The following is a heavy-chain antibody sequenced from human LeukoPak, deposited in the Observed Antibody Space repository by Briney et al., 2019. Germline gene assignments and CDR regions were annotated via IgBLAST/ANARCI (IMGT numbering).Heavy chain of an antibody. CDR2: IFYTGT. V-gene: IGHV4-59*01. D-gene: IGHD2-15*01. Sequence: SETLSLTCSVSGGSISGYYWSWIRQPPGKGLQWMGYIFYTGTNYNPSIKTQFIISEDTSKNRLSLKLFSVTAADTAVYYCARMRGTVVVEDAYDVWGQGTLLTVS. J-gene: IGHJ3*01. CDR1: GGSISGYY. CDR3: ARMRGTVVVEDAYDV.